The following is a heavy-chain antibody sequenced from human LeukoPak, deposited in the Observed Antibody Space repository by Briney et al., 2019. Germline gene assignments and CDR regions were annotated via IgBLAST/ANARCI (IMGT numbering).Heavy chain of an antibody. CDR1: GFTFSSYW. J-gene: IGHJ4*02. D-gene: IGHD3-9*01. CDR3: ARVGIGGKLRYFDWLLRMPYYFDY. Sequence: GGSLRLSCAASGFTFSSYWMSWVRQAPGKGLEWVANIKQDGSEKYYVDSVKGRFTISRDNAKNSLYLQMNSLRAEDTAVYYCARVGIGGKLRYFDWLLRMPYYFDYWGQGTLVTASS. V-gene: IGHV3-7*03. CDR2: IKQDGSEK.